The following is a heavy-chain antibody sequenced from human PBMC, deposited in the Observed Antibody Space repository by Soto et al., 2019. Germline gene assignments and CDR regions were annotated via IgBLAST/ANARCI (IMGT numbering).Heavy chain of an antibody. V-gene: IGHV3-33*01. J-gene: IGHJ5*02. CDR3: ARDGSRDLGSWYLQYNWFDP. CDR2: IWYDGSNK. Sequence: GGSLRLSCAASGFTFSSYGMHWVRQAPGKGLEWVAVIWYDGSNKYYADSVKGRFTISRDNSKNTLYLQMNSLRAEDTAVYYCARDGSRDLGSWYLQYNWFDPWGQGTLVTVSS. CDR1: GFTFSSYG. D-gene: IGHD6-13*01.